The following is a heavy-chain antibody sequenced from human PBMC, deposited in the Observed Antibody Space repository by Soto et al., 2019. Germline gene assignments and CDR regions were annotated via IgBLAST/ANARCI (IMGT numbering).Heavy chain of an antibody. CDR2: IYYSGST. J-gene: IGHJ4*02. CDR1: GGSISSGGYY. V-gene: IGHV4-31*03. Sequence: PSETLSLTCTVSGGSISSGGYYWSWIRQHPGKGLEWIGYIYYSGSTYYNPSLKSRVTISVDTSKNQFSLKLSSVTAADTAVYYCARAPYSNYGFVFDYWGQGTLVTVSS. D-gene: IGHD4-4*01. CDR3: ARAPYSNYGFVFDY.